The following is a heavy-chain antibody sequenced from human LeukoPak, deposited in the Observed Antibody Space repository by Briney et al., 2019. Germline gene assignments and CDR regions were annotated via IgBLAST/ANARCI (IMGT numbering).Heavy chain of an antibody. Sequence: SETLSLTCTVSGGSISSSSYYWGWIRQPPGKGLEWIGSIYYSGSTYYNPSLKSRVTISVDTSKNQFSLKLSSVTAADTAVYYCARDLRAYSSSWYYWFDPWGQGTLVTVSS. D-gene: IGHD6-13*01. CDR1: GGSISSSSYY. CDR2: IYYSGST. CDR3: ARDLRAYSSSWYYWFDP. J-gene: IGHJ5*02. V-gene: IGHV4-39*07.